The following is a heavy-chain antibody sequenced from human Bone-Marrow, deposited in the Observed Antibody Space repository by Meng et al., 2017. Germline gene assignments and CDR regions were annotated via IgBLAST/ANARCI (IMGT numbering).Heavy chain of an antibody. CDR2: IWYDGSNK. J-gene: IGHJ3*02. CDR3: ARLTPYSSSWYGAFDI. D-gene: IGHD6-13*01. CDR1: GFTFSSYG. V-gene: IGHV3-33*01. Sequence: GGSLRLSCAASGFTFSSYGMHWVRQAPGKGLEWVAVIWYDGSNKYYADSVKGRFTISRDNSKNTLYLQMNSLRAEDTAVYYCARLTPYSSSWYGAFDIWGQGTMVTGSS.